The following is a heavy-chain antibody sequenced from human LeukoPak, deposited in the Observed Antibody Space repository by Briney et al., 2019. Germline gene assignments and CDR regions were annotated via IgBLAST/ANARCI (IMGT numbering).Heavy chain of an antibody. D-gene: IGHD3-10*02. Sequence: GGSLRLSCAASGFNFSTYWMTWVRQVPGKGLEWVANIKQDGSEKHYVDSVKGRFTISRDNAKNSLYLQMNSLRAEDTAVYYCAELGITMIGGVWGKGTTVTISS. CDR1: GFNFSTYW. CDR2: IKQDGSEK. CDR3: AELGITMIGGV. V-gene: IGHV3-7*01. J-gene: IGHJ6*04.